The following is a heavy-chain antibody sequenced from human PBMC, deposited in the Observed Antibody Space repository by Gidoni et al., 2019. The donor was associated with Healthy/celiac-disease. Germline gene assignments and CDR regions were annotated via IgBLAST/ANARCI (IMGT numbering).Heavy chain of an antibody. CDR3: AKDRSVGFWSGYFDY. J-gene: IGHJ4*02. D-gene: IGHD3-3*01. Sequence: EVQLLESGGGLVQHGGSLRLSCAASGFTFSSYAMRWVRQAPGKGLEWVSAISGSGVRTYYADSVKGRFTISRDNSKNTLYLQMNSLRAEDTAVYYCAKDRSVGFWSGYFDYWGQGTLVTVSS. CDR2: ISGSGVRT. CDR1: GFTFSSYA. V-gene: IGHV3-23*01.